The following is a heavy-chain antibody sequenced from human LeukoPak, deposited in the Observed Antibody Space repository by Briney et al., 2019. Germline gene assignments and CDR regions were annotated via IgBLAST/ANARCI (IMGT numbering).Heavy chain of an antibody. CDR2: IKSKTDGGTT. V-gene: IGHV3-15*01. CDR1: GFTFSNAW. Sequence: GGSLRLSCAASGFTFSNAWLNWVRQAPGKGLEWVGHIKSKTDGGTTDYAAPGKGRFTISRDDSKNTLFLQMNSLKTEDTAVYYCTLPWGSGSYYDYWGQGTLVTVSS. J-gene: IGHJ4*02. CDR3: TLPWGSGSYYDY. D-gene: IGHD3-10*01.